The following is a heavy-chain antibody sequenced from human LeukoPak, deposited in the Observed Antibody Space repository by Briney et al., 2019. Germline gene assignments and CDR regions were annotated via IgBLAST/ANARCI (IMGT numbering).Heavy chain of an antibody. CDR1: GGTFSSYA. Sequence: ASVKVSCKASGGTFSSYAISWVRQAPGQGLEWMGGIIPIFGTANYAQKFQGRVTITTDESTSTAYMELSSLRSEDTAVYYCARAQITIFGVDYYYYMDVWGKGTTVTVSS. V-gene: IGHV1-69*05. D-gene: IGHD3-3*01. CDR2: IIPIFGTA. J-gene: IGHJ6*03. CDR3: ARAQITIFGVDYYYYMDV.